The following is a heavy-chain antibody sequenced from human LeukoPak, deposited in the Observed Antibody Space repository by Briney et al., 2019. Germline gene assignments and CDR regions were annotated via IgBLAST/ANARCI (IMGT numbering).Heavy chain of an antibody. V-gene: IGHV4-59*01. CDR1: GGSISGYH. CDR3: ARVPRSYYYYYYMDV. Sequence: SETLSLTCNVSGGSISGYHWSWIRQPPGKGLEWLEYIYYSGSSNYNPSLKSRVTISADTSKNQFSLKLSSVTAAGTAVYYCARVPRSYYYYYYMDVWGKGTTVTVSS. CDR2: IYYSGSS. J-gene: IGHJ6*03.